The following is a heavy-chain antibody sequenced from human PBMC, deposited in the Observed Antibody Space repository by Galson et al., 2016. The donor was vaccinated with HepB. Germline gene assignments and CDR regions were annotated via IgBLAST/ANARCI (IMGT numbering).Heavy chain of an antibody. Sequence: SVKVSCKASGGTFSNYAFSWVRQAPGQGLEWMGGIIAVFRIGNYAQKFQGRVKITADDSTSTAYMDLSSLRSEDTAVYYCAREFPGSARGTHDAFDIWGQGTMVTVSS. J-gene: IGHJ3*02. CDR1: GGTFSNYA. D-gene: IGHD6-13*01. CDR3: AREFPGSARGTHDAFDI. V-gene: IGHV1-69*13. CDR2: IIAVFRIG.